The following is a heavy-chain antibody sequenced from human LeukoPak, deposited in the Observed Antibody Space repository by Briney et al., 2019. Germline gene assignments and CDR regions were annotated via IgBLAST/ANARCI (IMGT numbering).Heavy chain of an antibody. CDR3: ARGLVLATDDAFDI. CDR2: IWDTEIT. V-gene: IGHV4-59*01. Sequence: SETLSRTCTVSGGSIRSYFWSWLRQPPGKGLEWIGYIWDTEITDYNPSLKSRVTISLDTSKSHFSLKLRSVTAADTALYFCARGLVLATDDAFDIWGQGTLVTVSS. CDR1: GGSIRSYF. D-gene: IGHD5-12*01. J-gene: IGHJ3*02.